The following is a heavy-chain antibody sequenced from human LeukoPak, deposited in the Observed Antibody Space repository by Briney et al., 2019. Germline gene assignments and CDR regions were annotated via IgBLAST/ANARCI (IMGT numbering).Heavy chain of an antibody. V-gene: IGHV3-23*01. CDR3: AKGTMGRGFGY. Sequence: PGGSLRLSCAASGFTFSSYAMTWVRQAPGKGLEWVSAISGSGGNTYYADSVKGRFTISRDNSKNTLYLQMNSLRAEDTAVYYCAKGTMGRGFGYWGQGTLVTVSS. J-gene: IGHJ4*02. CDR1: GFTFSSYA. D-gene: IGHD3-10*01. CDR2: ISGSGGNT.